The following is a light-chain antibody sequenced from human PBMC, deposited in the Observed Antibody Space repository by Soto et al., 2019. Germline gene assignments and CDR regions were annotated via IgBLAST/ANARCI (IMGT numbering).Light chain of an antibody. CDR2: DVS. CDR1: SSDVGASNY. J-gene: IGLJ2*01. V-gene: IGLV2-11*01. CDR3: CSYADTYSLI. Sequence: QSALTQPRSVSGSPGQSVTISCTGTSSDVGASNYVSWYQQHPGKAPKLIIYDVSRRPSGVPDRFSGSKSGNTASLTISGLQAGDEADYYCCSYADTYSLIFGGGTKLTVL.